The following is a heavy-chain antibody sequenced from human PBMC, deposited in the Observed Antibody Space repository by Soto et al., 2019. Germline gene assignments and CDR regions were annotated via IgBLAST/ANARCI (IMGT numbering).Heavy chain of an antibody. V-gene: IGHV3-21*01. Sequence: TGGSLRLSCAASGFTFSSYSMNWVRQAPGKGLEWVSSISSSSSYIYYADSVKGRFTISRDNAKNSLYLQMNSLRAEDTAVYYCARDRVLWFGDHAYAFDIWGQGIMVTVSS. CDR2: ISSSSSYI. D-gene: IGHD3-10*01. CDR1: GFTFSSYS. CDR3: ARDRVLWFGDHAYAFDI. J-gene: IGHJ3*02.